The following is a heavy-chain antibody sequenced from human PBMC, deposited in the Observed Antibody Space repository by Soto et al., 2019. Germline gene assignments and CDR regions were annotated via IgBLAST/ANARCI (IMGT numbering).Heavy chain of an antibody. D-gene: IGHD2-21*01. CDR3: ARGPHMVVVNAIRGGSYYFDY. CDR2: INAGNGNT. CDR1: GYTFTSYA. J-gene: IGHJ4*02. V-gene: IGHV1-3*01. Sequence: ASVKVSCKASGYTFTSYAMHWVRQAPGQRLEWMGWINAGNGNTKYSQKFQGRVTITRDTSASTAYMELSSLRSEDTAVYYCARGPHMVVVNAIRGGSYYFDYWGQGTLVTVSS.